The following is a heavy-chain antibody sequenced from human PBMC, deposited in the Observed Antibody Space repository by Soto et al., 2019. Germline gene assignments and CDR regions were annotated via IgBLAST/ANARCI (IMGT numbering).Heavy chain of an antibody. J-gene: IGHJ4*02. V-gene: IGHV1-18*04. Sequence: PGESLKISCKGSGYSFTSYCIGWVRQAPGQGLEWMGWISAYNGNTNYAQKLQGRVTMTTDTSTSTAYMELRSLRSDDTAVYYCARSSITIFGVVIGPFDYWGQGTLVTVSS. D-gene: IGHD3-3*01. CDR1: GYSFTSYC. CDR3: ARSSITIFGVVIGPFDY. CDR2: ISAYNGNT.